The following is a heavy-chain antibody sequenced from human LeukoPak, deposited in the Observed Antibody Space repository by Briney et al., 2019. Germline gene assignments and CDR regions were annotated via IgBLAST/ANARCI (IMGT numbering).Heavy chain of an antibody. Sequence: GGSLRLSCAVSGFHFATYWMTWVRQAPGKGLEWVANIKQDGSDKNYVDSVKGRFTISRDNSKNTLYLQMNSLRAEDTAVYYCARGYEYSSSSLDYWGQGTLVTVSS. CDR1: GFHFATYW. V-gene: IGHV3-7*03. J-gene: IGHJ4*02. CDR2: IKQDGSDK. CDR3: ARGYEYSSSSLDY. D-gene: IGHD6-6*01.